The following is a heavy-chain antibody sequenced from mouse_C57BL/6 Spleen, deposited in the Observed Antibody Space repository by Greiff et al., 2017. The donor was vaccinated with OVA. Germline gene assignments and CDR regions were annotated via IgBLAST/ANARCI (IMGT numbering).Heavy chain of an antibody. J-gene: IGHJ4*01. CDR1: GYTFTSYW. D-gene: IGHD3-3*01. Sequence: QVQLQQPGAELVMPGASVKLSCKASGYTFTSYWMHWVKQRPGQGLEWIGEIDPSDSYTNYNQKFKGKSTLTVDKSSSPAYMQLISLASEDSAVYYGARGGTGAMDYWGQGTSVTVSS. CDR3: ARGGTGAMDY. V-gene: IGHV1-69*01. CDR2: IDPSDSYT.